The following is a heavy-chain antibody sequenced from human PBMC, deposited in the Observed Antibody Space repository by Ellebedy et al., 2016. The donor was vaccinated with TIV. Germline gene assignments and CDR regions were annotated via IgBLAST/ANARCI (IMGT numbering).Heavy chain of an antibody. J-gene: IGHJ4*02. CDR2: IYSGGST. V-gene: IGHV3-53*04. CDR3: ARVYSGSYLYYFDY. Sequence: GGSLRFSXAASGFTVSSNYMSWVRQAPGKGLEWVSVIYSGGSTYYADSVKGRFTISRHNSKNTLYLQMNSLRAEDTAVYYCARVYSGSYLYYFDYWGQGTLVTVSS. CDR1: GFTVSSNY. D-gene: IGHD3-10*02.